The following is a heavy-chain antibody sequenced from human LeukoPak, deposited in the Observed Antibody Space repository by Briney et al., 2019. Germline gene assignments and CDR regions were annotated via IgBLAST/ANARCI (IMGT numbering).Heavy chain of an antibody. J-gene: IGHJ6*03. CDR2: INHSGRT. V-gene: IGHV4-34*01. CDR1: GGSFSGYY. D-gene: IGHD2-2*01. Sequence: SETLSLTCAVYGGSFSGYYWSWIRQPPGKGLEWIGEINHSGRTNYNPSLKSRVTISVDTSKNQFSLKLSSVTAADTAVYYCAIGGYCSSTSCYRPYYYYMDVWGKGTTVTVSS. CDR3: AIGGYCSSTSCYRPYYYYMDV.